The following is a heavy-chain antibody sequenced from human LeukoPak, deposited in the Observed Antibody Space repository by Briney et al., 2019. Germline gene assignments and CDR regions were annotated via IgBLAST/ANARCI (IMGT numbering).Heavy chain of an antibody. Sequence: PSETLSLTCAVYGGSFSGYYWGWIRQPPGKGLEWIGEINHSGSTNYNPSLKSRVTISVDTSKNQFSLKLSPVTAADTAVYYCARVHVSGYACDYWGQGTLVTVSS. CDR3: ARVHVSGYACDY. CDR2: INHSGST. V-gene: IGHV4-34*01. J-gene: IGHJ4*02. D-gene: IGHD5-12*01. CDR1: GGSFSGYY.